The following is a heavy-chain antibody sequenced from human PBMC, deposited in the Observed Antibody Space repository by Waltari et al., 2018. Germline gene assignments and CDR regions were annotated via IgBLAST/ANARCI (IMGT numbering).Heavy chain of an antibody. Sequence: QVTLKESGPVLVKPTETLTLTCTVSGFSLSNARMGVSWIRQPPGKALERLAHIFSTDEKSYSTSLKSRFTISKDTSKSQVVLTMTNMDPVDTATYYCARISRYYDSSGYYYDYWGQGTLVTVSS. CDR1: GFSLSNARMG. CDR2: IFSTDEK. D-gene: IGHD3-22*01. J-gene: IGHJ4*02. CDR3: ARISRYYDSSGYYYDY. V-gene: IGHV2-26*01.